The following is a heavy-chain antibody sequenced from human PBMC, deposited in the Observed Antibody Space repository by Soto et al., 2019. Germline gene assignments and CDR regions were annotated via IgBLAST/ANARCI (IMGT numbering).Heavy chain of an antibody. CDR1: GFTFRDHA. CDR2: IKQDGSEK. V-gene: IGHV3-7*03. CDR3: ARDLFEAARRGEYAFDI. J-gene: IGHJ3*02. Sequence: GGSLRLSCVGSGFTFRDHAMRWVRQAPGRGLEWVANIKQDGSEKYYVDSVKGRFTISRDNAKNSLYLQMNSLRAEDTAVYYCARDLFEAARRGEYAFDIWGQGTMVTVSS. D-gene: IGHD3-16*01.